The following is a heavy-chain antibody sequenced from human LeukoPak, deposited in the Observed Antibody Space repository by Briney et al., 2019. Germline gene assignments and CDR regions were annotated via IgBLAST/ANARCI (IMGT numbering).Heavy chain of an antibody. Sequence: PGGSLRLSCAASGFTFSSYAMHWVRQAPGKGLEWVAVISYDGSNKYYADSVKGRFTISRDNSKNTLYLQMNSLRAEDAAVYYCARARIVLMVYASAFDYWGQGTLVTVSS. CDR3: ARARIVLMVYASAFDY. V-gene: IGHV3-30*04. D-gene: IGHD2-8*01. CDR2: ISYDGSNK. CDR1: GFTFSSYA. J-gene: IGHJ4*02.